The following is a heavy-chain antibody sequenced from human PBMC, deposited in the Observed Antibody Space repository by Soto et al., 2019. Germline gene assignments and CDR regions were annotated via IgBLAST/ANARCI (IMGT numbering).Heavy chain of an antibody. V-gene: IGHV1-2*04. Sequence: ASVKVSCKASGYTLIMYYIHWMRQAPGQGLEWMGLINPSGGSTTYAQKFQGWVTMTRDTSISTAYMELSRLRSDDTAVYYCARAHCGGDCYSGVDYWGQGTLVTVSS. CDR1: GYTLIMYY. J-gene: IGHJ4*02. CDR2: INPSGGST. D-gene: IGHD2-21*02. CDR3: ARAHCGGDCYSGVDY.